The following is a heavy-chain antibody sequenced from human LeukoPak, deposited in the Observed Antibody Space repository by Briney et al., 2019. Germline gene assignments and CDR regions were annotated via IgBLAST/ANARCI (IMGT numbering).Heavy chain of an antibody. V-gene: IGHV3-7*01. D-gene: IGHD3-9*01. Sequence: PGGSLRLSCAASGFTFRSYWMSWVRQAPGKGLEWVANIKEDGSEKSYVDSVKGRFSISRDNAKNSLYLQMNSLRAEDTAIYYCAKEGPLTAGDYWGQGTLVTVSS. CDR3: AKEGPLTAGDY. CDR1: GFTFRSYW. J-gene: IGHJ4*02. CDR2: IKEDGSEK.